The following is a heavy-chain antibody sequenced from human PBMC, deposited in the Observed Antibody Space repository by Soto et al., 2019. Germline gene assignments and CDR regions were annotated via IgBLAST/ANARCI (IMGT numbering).Heavy chain of an antibody. Sequence: VPTLVNPTQTLTLTCTFSGFSLSTSGVGVGWIRQPPGKALEWLALIYWNDDKRYSPSLKSRLTITRDTSKNQVVLTMTNMDPVDTATYYCAHSRRDSSSPNPFDPWGQGTLVTVSS. CDR2: IYWNDDK. CDR1: GFSLSTSGVG. D-gene: IGHD6-6*01. CDR3: AHSRRDSSSPNPFDP. V-gene: IGHV2-5*01. J-gene: IGHJ5*02.